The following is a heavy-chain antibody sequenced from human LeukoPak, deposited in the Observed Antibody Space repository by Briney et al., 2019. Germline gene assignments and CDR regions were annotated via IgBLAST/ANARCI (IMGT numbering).Heavy chain of an antibody. D-gene: IGHD3-22*01. J-gene: IGHJ4*02. CDR3: ARYSSGYYHDY. CDR2: IDWDDDK. V-gene: IGHV2-70*11. Sequence: SGPALVKPTQTLTLTCTFSGFSLSPRGMCVSWIRQPPGKALEWLARIDWDDDKYYSTSLKTRLTISRDTSKNQVVLTMTNMDPVETATYYCARYSSGYYHDYWGRGTLVTVSS. CDR1: GFSLSPRGMC.